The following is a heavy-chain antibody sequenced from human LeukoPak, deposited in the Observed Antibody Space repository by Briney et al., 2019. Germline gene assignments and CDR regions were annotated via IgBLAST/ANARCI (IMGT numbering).Heavy chain of an antibody. CDR3: ARGGQQLVGDIDY. D-gene: IGHD6-13*01. CDR2: VSPDSGNT. V-gene: IGHV1-8*02. J-gene: IGHJ4*02. Sequence: GASVKVSCKASGGTFSSYAISWVRQATGQGLEWMGWVSPDSGNTGYAQNFRGRVTMTRNTSITTAYMELSSLRSEDTAVYYCARGGQQLVGDIDYWGQGTPVTVSS. CDR1: GGTFSSYA.